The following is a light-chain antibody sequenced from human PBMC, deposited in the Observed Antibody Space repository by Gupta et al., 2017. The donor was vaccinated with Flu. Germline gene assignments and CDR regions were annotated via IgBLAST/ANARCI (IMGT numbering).Light chain of an antibody. CDR2: DGR. V-gene: IGLV2-14*04. J-gene: IGLJ3*02. CDR1: SSVVGAYTY. CDR3: KSDGARRL. Sequence: GQSVTITCTGTSSVVGAYTYGSGYQQHPGKVPNIIIDDGRKWPSVVSNRFSGSKSGNTSPLTLAGRKAEDEDDYYGKSDGARRLFGGGTKLTVL.